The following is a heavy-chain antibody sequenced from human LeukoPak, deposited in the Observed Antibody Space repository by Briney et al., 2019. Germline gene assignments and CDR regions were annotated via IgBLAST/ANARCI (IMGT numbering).Heavy chain of an antibody. CDR3: ARLGWGLYYDSSGYYYFDY. CDR1: GGSISSSSYY. V-gene: IGHV4-39*01. Sequence: SETLSLTCTVSGGSISSSSYYWGWIRQPPGKGLEWIGSIYYSGSTYYNPSPKSRVTISVDTSKNQFSLKLSSVTAADTAVYYCARLGWGLYYDSSGYYYFDYWGQGTLVTVSS. D-gene: IGHD3-22*01. CDR2: IYYSGST. J-gene: IGHJ4*02.